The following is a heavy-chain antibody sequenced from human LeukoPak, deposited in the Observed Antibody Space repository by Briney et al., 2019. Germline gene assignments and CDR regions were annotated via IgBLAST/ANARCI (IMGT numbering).Heavy chain of an antibody. Sequence: SQTLSLTCTVSGGSISSYFWSWIRQPAGKGLEWIGRIYTSGSTNYNPSLQSRVTISVDTSKNQFSLKLSSVTAADTAVYYCAREGYSSSWDGGYYYYYYMDVWGKGTTVTVSS. D-gene: IGHD6-13*01. CDR3: AREGYSSSWDGGYYYYYYMDV. J-gene: IGHJ6*03. CDR1: GGSISSYF. V-gene: IGHV4-4*07. CDR2: IYTSGST.